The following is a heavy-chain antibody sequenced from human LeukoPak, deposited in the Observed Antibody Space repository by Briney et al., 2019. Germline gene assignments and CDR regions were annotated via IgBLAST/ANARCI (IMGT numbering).Heavy chain of an antibody. CDR2: IYYSGSTYSGST. J-gene: IGHJ4*02. V-gene: IGHV4-39*01. CDR1: GGSISSSRYY. CDR3: ARQRSNYDDY. D-gene: IGHD4-11*01. Sequence: SETLSLTCTVSGGSISSSRYYWDWIRQPPGKGLEWIGSIYYSGSTYSGSTYYNPSLKSRVTISVDTSKNQFCLKLSSVTAADTAVYYCARQRSNYDDYWGQGTLVTVSS.